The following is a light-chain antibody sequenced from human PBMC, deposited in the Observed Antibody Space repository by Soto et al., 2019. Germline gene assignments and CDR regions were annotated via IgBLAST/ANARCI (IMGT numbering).Light chain of an antibody. CDR3: QQYNSWLWT. Sequence: ELVLTQSPGTLSLSPGERATLSCRASQSVSSTYLAWYQQKPGQAPRLLIYGASTRATGIPARFSGSGSGTEFTLIISSLQSEDSAVYYCQQYNSWLWTFGQGTKVDIK. V-gene: IGKV3-15*01. CDR2: GAS. CDR1: QSVSSTY. J-gene: IGKJ1*01.